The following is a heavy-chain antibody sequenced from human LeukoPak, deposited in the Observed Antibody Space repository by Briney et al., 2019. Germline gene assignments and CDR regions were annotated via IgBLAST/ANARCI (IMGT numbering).Heavy chain of an antibody. J-gene: IGHJ6*02. D-gene: IGHD6-13*01. CDR3: AREGIAAAGTPGGYYYGMDV. CDR1: GYTFTSYA. Sequence: GASVKVSCKASGYTFTSYAMNWVRQAPGQGLEWMGWIDTNTGNPTYAQGFTGRFVFSLDTSVSTAYLQISSLKAEDTAVYYCAREGIAAAGTPGGYYYGMDVWGQGTTVIVSS. CDR2: IDTNTGNP. V-gene: IGHV7-4-1*02.